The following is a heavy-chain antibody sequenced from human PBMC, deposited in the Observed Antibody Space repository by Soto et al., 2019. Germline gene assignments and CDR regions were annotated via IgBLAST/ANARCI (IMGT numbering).Heavy chain of an antibody. CDR3: ARVDAGSANWFDP. J-gene: IGHJ5*02. CDR1: GGSVSSGSYY. V-gene: IGHV4-61*01. D-gene: IGHD3-10*01. Sequence: SETLSLTCTVSGGSVSSGSYYWSWIRQPPGKGLEWIGYIYYSGSTNYNPSLKSRVTISVDTSKNQFSLKLSSVTAADTAVYYCARVDAGSANWFDPWGQGTLVSVSS. CDR2: IYYSGST.